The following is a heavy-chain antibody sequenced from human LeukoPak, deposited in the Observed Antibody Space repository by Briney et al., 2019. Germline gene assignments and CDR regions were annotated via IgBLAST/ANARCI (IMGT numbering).Heavy chain of an antibody. J-gene: IGHJ5*02. CDR1: GFTFSEHS. V-gene: IGHV3-23*05. D-gene: IGHD2-2*01. CDR2: IKRDGSNT. Sequence: PGGSLRLSCEASGFTFSEHSMSCGRQAPGKGVGWVSTIKRDGSNTYYTDSVEGRFTISRDNSKNTLYLEMNTLRAEDTAVYYCAKGGYASCFDPWGQGTQVTVSS. CDR3: AKGGYASCFDP.